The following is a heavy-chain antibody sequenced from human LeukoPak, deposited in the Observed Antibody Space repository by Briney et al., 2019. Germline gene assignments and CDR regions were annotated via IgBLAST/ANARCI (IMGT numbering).Heavy chain of an antibody. J-gene: IGHJ4*02. CDR3: ARGREVVVTATLPYDY. CDR1: GYTFTSYD. D-gene: IGHD2-21*02. Sequence: ASVKVSCKASGYTFTSYDINWVRQATGQGLEWMGWMNPNSGNTDYAQKFQGGVTFTRNTSISTAYMELSSLRSEDTAVYYCARGREVVVTATLPYDYWGQGTLVTVSS. V-gene: IGHV1-8*03. CDR2: MNPNSGNT.